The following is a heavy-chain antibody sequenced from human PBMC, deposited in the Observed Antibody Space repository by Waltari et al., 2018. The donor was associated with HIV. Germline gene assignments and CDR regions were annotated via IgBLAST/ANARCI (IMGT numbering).Heavy chain of an antibody. Sequence: EVQLVESGGGLVQPGGSLRLSCAASGFTFSSYWMRWVRQAPGKGLVWVSGINRDGSNTRYADSVKGRFTISRDNAKNTLYLQINSLRVEDTAVYYCARGQYYSMDVWGQGTTVTVSS. D-gene: IGHD3-10*01. J-gene: IGHJ6*02. CDR3: ARGQYYSMDV. CDR1: GFTFSSYW. CDR2: INRDGSNT. V-gene: IGHV3-74*01.